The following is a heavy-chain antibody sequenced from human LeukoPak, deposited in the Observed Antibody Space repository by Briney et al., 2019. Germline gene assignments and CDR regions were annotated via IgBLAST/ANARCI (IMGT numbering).Heavy chain of an antibody. CDR2: INRSGST. D-gene: IGHD6-13*01. J-gene: IGHJ4*02. Sequence: PSETLSLTCTVYGGSFSGYYWSWIRQPPGKGLEWIGEINRSGSTNYNPSLKSRVTISVDTSKNQFSLKLSSVTAADTAVYYCARVSSSWAVLDYWGQGTLVTVSS. V-gene: IGHV4-34*01. CDR1: GGSFSGYY. CDR3: ARVSSSWAVLDY.